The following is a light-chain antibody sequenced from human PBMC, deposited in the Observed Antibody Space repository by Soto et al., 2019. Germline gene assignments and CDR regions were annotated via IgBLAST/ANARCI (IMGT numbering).Light chain of an antibody. CDR1: SGHSSYA. Sequence: QSVLTQSPSASASLGASVKLTCTLSSGHSSYAIAWHQQQPEKGPRYLMKLNSDGSHSRGDGIPDRFSGSSSGAERYPTISSLQSEDEADYYCQTWGTGIHVFGTGTKLTVL. J-gene: IGLJ1*01. CDR2: LNSDGSH. CDR3: QTWGTGIHV. V-gene: IGLV4-69*01.